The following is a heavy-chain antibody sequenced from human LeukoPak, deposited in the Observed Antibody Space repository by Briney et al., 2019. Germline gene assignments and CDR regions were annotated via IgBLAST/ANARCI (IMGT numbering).Heavy chain of an antibody. CDR3: ARGSYSAYYYDTSGYYLPY. CDR1: GYTFTSYD. D-gene: IGHD3-22*01. V-gene: IGHV1-8*01. J-gene: IGHJ4*02. CDR2: MNPNSGNT. Sequence: ASVKVSCKASGYTFTSYDINWVRQATGQGLEWMGWMNPNSGNTGYGQKFQGRVTMTRDTSISTAYMELSSLRSEDTAVYYCARGSYSAYYYDTSGYYLPYWGQGTLVTVSP.